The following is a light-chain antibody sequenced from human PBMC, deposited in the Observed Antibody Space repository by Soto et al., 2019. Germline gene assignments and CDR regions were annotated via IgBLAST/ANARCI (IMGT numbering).Light chain of an antibody. J-gene: IGLJ1*01. V-gene: IGLV2-14*01. Sequence: QSVLTQPASVSGSPGQSITISCTGTSSDVGGYNFVSWYQQHPDKAPKLMIYDVTNRPSGVSNRFSGSKSGNTASLTISGLQAEDAADYYCSSYTSSSTLGVFGTGTKVTVL. CDR3: SSYTSSSTLGV. CDR1: SSDVGGYNF. CDR2: DVT.